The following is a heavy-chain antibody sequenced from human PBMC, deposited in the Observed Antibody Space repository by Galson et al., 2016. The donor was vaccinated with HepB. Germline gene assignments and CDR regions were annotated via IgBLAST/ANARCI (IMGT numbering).Heavy chain of an antibody. CDR2: ISWNSGSI. CDR3: ASLGGGSYTAYGFGI. CDR1: GFTFDNYA. V-gene: IGHV3-9*01. D-gene: IGHD1-26*01. Sequence: SLRLSCAASGFTFDNYAMHWVRQVPGKGLEWVSGISWNSGSIGFADSVKGRFTISRDNAKNSLYLQMNSLRTEDTALYYCASLGGGSYTAYGFGIWGQGTMVTVSS. J-gene: IGHJ3*02.